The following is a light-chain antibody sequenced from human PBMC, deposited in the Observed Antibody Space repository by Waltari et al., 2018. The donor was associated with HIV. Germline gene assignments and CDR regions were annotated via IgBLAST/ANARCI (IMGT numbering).Light chain of an antibody. Sequence: DTVMTQSPASLIVSLGERATINCKSSQSLLYSSNSKNYLAWYQHKAGQPPKLLIYWASPRDSGVPDRFSGSGSGTDFTFPLSSLQAEDVAVYYCQQYYNTPYTFGQGTTLEI. V-gene: IGKV4-1*01. J-gene: IGKJ2*01. CDR1: QSLLYSSNSKNY. CDR2: WAS. CDR3: QQYYNTPYT.